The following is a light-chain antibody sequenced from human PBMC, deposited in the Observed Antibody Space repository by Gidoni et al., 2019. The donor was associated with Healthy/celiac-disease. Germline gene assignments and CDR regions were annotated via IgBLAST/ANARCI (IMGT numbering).Light chain of an antibody. J-gene: IGLJ2*01. CDR3: SSYTSSSTSLVV. CDR2: EVS. V-gene: IGLV2-14*01. Sequence: QSALTQPASVSGSPGQSITISCTGTSSDVGGYNYVSCYQQHPGKAPKLMIYEVSNRPSGVSNRFSGSKSGNTASLTISGLQAEDEADYYCSSYTSSSTSLVVFGGGTKLTVL. CDR1: SSDVGGYNY.